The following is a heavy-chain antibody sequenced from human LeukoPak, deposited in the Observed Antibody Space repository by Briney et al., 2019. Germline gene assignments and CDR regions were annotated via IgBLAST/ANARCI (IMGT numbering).Heavy chain of an antibody. CDR3: ARDRYYDSSGYSYGGGFDP. V-gene: IGHV1-18*01. J-gene: IGHJ5*02. Sequence: GASVKVSCKASGYTFTSYGISWVRQAPGQGLEWMGWISGYNGNTNYAQKLQGRVTMTTDTSTSTAYMELRSLRSDDTAVYYCARDRYYDSSGYSYGGGFDPWGQGTLVTVSS. D-gene: IGHD3-22*01. CDR2: ISGYNGNT. CDR1: GYTFTSYG.